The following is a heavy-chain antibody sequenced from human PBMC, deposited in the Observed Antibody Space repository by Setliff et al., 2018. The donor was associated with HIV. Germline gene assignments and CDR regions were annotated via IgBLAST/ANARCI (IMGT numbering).Heavy chain of an antibody. CDR1: GGSFSAFY. D-gene: IGHD7-27*01. CDR3: ARDGGSSTWGSGAFDV. CDR2: IYTSGLT. V-gene: IGHV4-59*10. Sequence: SETLSLTCAAYGGSFSAFYWSWIRQPALKGLEWIGRIYTSGLTNYNPSLKSRVTISVDTSKNQFSLKLSSVTAADTAVYYCARDGGSSTWGSGAFDVWGQGTVVTVSS. J-gene: IGHJ3*01.